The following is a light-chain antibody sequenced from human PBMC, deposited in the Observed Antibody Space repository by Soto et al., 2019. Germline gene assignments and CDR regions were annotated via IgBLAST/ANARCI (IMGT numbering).Light chain of an antibody. V-gene: IGLV1-44*01. J-gene: IGLJ2*01. CDR3: SAWDVSLKVVL. CDR1: SSNVGSNT. CDR2: NNN. Sequence: QSVLTQPPSASGTPGQRVTISCSGSSSNVGSNTVNWYQQLPGRAPKLLIYNNNQRPSGVPDRFSDSKSGTAASLAISGLQSEDEADYYCSAWDVSLKVVLFGGGTKVTVL.